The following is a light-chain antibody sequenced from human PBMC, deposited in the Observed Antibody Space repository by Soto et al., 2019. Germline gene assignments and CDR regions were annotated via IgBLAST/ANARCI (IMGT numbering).Light chain of an antibody. CDR3: QQYGNSIYT. CDR1: ESVISSY. CDR2: GSS. V-gene: IGKV3-20*01. J-gene: IGKJ2*01. Sequence: EIVLTQSPGTLSLSPGERATLSCRASESVISSYLAWYQQKPGQAPRLLIYGSSTRATGIPDRFSGSGSGTDFTLSISRLEPDDFAVYYCQQYGNSIYTFGQGTKLEIK.